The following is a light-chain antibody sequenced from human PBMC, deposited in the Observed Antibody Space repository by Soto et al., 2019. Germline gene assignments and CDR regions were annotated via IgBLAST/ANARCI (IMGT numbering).Light chain of an antibody. CDR3: QQYINGYT. CDR1: QSVSSS. V-gene: IGKV3-15*01. CDR2: SAS. Sequence: EVVMTQSPATLSVFPGERVTLSCRASQSVSSSLAWYQQKPGQAPRLLIYSASTRATGIPARFSGSGSGTEFTITISRLESEDFAVYYCQQYINGYTFGQGTKLEIK. J-gene: IGKJ2*01.